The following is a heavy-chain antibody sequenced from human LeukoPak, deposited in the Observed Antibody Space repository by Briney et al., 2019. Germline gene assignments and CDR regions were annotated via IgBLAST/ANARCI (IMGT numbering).Heavy chain of an antibody. CDR1: GGSISSSSYD. D-gene: IGHD3-22*01. CDR2: IYYSGST. J-gene: IGHJ4*02. V-gene: IGHV4-39*01. Sequence: PSETLSLTCTVSGGSISSSSYDWGWIRQPPGKGLEWIGSIYYSGSTYYNPSLKSRVTISVDTSKNQFSLKLSSVTAADTAVYYCARRGTYYYDSSGYFDYWGQGTLVTVSS. CDR3: ARRGTYYYDSSGYFDY.